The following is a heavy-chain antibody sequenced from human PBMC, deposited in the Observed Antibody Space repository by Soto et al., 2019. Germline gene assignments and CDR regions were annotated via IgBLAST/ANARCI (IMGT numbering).Heavy chain of an antibody. CDR2: ISSGSSYI. Sequence: GGSLRLSCAASGFTFSSYAMSWVRQAPGKGLEWVSSISSGSSYIYYADSVKGRFTISRDNAKNSLYLQMNSLRAEDTAVYYCANQGRSWYYFHSWGQGTLVTVSS. V-gene: IGHV3-21*01. CDR3: ANQGRSWYYFHS. CDR1: GFTFSSYA. J-gene: IGHJ4*02. D-gene: IGHD6-13*01.